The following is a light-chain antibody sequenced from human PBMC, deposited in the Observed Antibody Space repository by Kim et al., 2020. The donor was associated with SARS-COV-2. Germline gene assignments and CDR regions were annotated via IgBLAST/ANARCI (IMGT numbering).Light chain of an antibody. CDR1: QAMRNE. J-gene: IGKJ4*01. CDR3: LQDYKYPRT. Sequence: SVGERAPITARASQAMRNEFSWYQQEPGKAPNLLLYAASSLQSGVPSRVRGRGSGTYFTLTLHSLQPEDFATYYCLQDYKYPRTFGGGTKLEI. CDR2: AAS. V-gene: IGKV1-6*01.